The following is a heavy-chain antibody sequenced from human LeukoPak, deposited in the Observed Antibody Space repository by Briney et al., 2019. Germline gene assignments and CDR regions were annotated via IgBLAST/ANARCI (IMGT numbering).Heavy chain of an antibody. J-gene: IGHJ3*02. Sequence: SETLSLTCTVSGGSISSSTYYWGWIRQPPGKGLEWIGSIYYSGSTYYNPSLKSRVTISVDTSKNQFSLKLSSVTAADTAVYYCASGAGYYDYVWGSYRYDAFDIWGQGTMVTVSS. CDR2: IYYSGST. CDR3: ASGAGYYDYVWGSYRYDAFDI. D-gene: IGHD3-16*02. V-gene: IGHV4-39*07. CDR1: GGSISSSTYY.